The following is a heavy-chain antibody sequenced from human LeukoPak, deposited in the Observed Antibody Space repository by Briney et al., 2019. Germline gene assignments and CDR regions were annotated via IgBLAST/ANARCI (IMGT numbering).Heavy chain of an antibody. J-gene: IGHJ4*02. CDR1: GYTFTGYY. Sequence: ASVKVSCKASGYTFTGYYMHWVRQAPGQGLEWMGRINPNSGGTNYAQKFRGRVTMTRDTSISTAYMELSRLRSDDTAVYYCARDISDYGGNSGVDYWGQGTLVTVSS. V-gene: IGHV1-2*06. CDR3: ARDISDYGGNSGVDY. CDR2: INPNSGGT. D-gene: IGHD4-23*01.